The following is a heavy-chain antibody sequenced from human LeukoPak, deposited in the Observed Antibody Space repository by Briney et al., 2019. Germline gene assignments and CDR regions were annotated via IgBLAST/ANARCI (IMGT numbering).Heavy chain of an antibody. Sequence: PGGSLRRSCAASGFTFSSYWMSWVRQAPGKGLEWVANIKQDGSEKYYVDSVKGRFTISRDNAKNSLYLQMNSLRAEDTAVYYCARPLPGAADAFDIWGQGTMVTVSS. J-gene: IGHJ3*02. CDR2: IKQDGSEK. D-gene: IGHD7-27*01. CDR1: GFTFSSYW. CDR3: ARPLPGAADAFDI. V-gene: IGHV3-7*01.